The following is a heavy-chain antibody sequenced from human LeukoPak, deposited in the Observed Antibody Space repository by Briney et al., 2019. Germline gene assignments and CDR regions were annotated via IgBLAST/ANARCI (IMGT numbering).Heavy chain of an antibody. V-gene: IGHV3-21*01. CDR1: GFTFSSYS. D-gene: IGHD5-24*01. CDR3: ARARRDGYNFWTY. CDR2: ISSSSSYI. J-gene: IGHJ4*02. Sequence: GGSLRLSCAASGFTFSSYSMNWVRQAPGKGLEWVSSISSSSSYIYYADSVKGRFTISRDNAKNSLYLQMNSLRAEDTAVYYCARARRDGYNFWTYWGQGTLVTVSS.